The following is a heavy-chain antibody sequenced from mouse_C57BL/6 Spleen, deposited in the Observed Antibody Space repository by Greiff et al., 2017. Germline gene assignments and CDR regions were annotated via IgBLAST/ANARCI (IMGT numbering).Heavy chain of an antibody. CDR2: IDPSDSYT. V-gene: IGHV1-50*01. J-gene: IGHJ2*01. Sequence: VQLQQPGAELVKPGASVKLSCKASGYTFTSYWMQWVKQRPGQGLEWIGEIDPSDSYTNYNQKFKGKATLTVDTTSSTAYMQLSSLTSEDSAVYYCARSGGLRRDYFDYWGQGTTLTVSS. D-gene: IGHD2-4*01. CDR3: ARSGGLRRDYFDY. CDR1: GYTFTSYW.